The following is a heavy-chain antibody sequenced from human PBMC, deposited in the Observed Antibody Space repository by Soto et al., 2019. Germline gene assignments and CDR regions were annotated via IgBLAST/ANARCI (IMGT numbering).Heavy chain of an antibody. J-gene: IGHJ4*02. CDR1: GFIFSTYA. CDR2: ISGSGGST. D-gene: IGHD2-15*01. CDR3: AKRGYCGSSGCSPLDS. V-gene: IGHV3-23*01. Sequence: EVQLLESGGGFVQPGESLRLSCAASGFIFSTYAMSWVRQAPGRGLEWVSTISGSGGSTYYADSVKGRFTISRDNSKDTLYLQLNSLRAEDTAVYYCAKRGYCGSSGCSPLDSWGQGTLVTVSS.